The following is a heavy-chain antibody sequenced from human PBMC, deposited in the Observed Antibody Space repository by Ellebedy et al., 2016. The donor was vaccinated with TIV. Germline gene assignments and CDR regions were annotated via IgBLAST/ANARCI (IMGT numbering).Heavy chain of an antibody. V-gene: IGHV1-69*04. CDR3: AKVALGDYGDPQVSRRLYAFDI. CDR1: GYTFSNFY. CDR2: IIPILGGA. J-gene: IGHJ3*02. Sequence: AASVKVSCKASGYTFSNFYIHWVRQAPGQGLEWMGRIIPILGGANYAQKFQGRVTITADKSTSTAYMELSSLRSDDTAVYYCAKVALGDYGDPQVSRRLYAFDIWGQGTMVTVSS. D-gene: IGHD4-17*01.